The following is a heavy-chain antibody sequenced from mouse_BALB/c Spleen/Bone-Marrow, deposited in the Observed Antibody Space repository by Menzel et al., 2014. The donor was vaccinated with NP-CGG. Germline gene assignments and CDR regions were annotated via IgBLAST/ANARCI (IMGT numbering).Heavy chain of an antibody. CDR2: IYPGDGDT. J-gene: IGHJ2*01. V-gene: IGHV1-87*01. Sequence: VQLQESGAELARPGASVKLSCKASGYTLTSYWMQWVKQRPGQGLEWIGAIYPGDGDTRYTQKFKGKATLTADTSSSTAYMQLSSLASEDSAVYYCSREGGHWGQGTTLTVFS. CDR1: GYTLTSYW. CDR3: SREGGH.